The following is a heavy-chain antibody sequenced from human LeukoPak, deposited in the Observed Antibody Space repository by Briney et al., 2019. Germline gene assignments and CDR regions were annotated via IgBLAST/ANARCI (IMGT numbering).Heavy chain of an antibody. Sequence: SAKVSCKAFGGTFSSYAISWVRQAPGQGLEWMGGIIPIFGTANYAQKFQGRVTITADESTSTAYMELSSLRSEDTAVYYCARDRAKNEIDYWGQGTLVTVSS. J-gene: IGHJ4*02. D-gene: IGHD3-10*01. V-gene: IGHV1-69*13. CDR2: IIPIFGTA. CDR3: ARDRAKNEIDY. CDR1: GGTFSSYA.